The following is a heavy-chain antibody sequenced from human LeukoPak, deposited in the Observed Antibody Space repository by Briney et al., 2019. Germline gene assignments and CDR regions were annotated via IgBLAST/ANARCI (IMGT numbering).Heavy chain of an antibody. CDR3: ARARSIVGVSPFQH. V-gene: IGHV3-66*02. CDR2: IYSGGNT. J-gene: IGHJ1*01. D-gene: IGHD1-26*01. CDR1: GFTVSSNS. Sequence: GGSLRLSCTVSGFTVSSNSMSWVRQAPGKGLEWVSFIYSGGNTHNSDSVKGRFTISRDNSKNTLYLQMNSLRPEDTAVYYCARARSIVGVSPFQHWGQGTLVTVSS.